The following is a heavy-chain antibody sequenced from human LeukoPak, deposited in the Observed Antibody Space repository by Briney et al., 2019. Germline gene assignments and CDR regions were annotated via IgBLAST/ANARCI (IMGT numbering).Heavy chain of an antibody. D-gene: IGHD3-10*01. CDR3: ARGFYGSGSYYFDC. CDR2: ISAYNGNT. Sequence: ASVKVSCKASGYTFTSYGISWVRQAPGHGLEGMGWISAYNGNTNYAQKLQGRVTMTTDTSTSTAYMELRSLRSDDTAVYYCARGFYGSGSYYFDCWGQGTLVTVSS. J-gene: IGHJ4*02. V-gene: IGHV1-18*01. CDR1: GYTFTSYG.